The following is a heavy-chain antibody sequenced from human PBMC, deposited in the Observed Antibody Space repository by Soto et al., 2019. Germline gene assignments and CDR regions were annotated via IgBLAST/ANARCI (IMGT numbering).Heavy chain of an antibody. CDR1: GFTFSSYW. J-gene: IGHJ4*02. V-gene: IGHV3-7*03. CDR3: AILSLYLLLGDFDY. CDR2: IKQDGSEK. D-gene: IGHD3-3*01. Sequence: EVQLVESGGGLVQPGGSLRLSCAASGFTFSSYWMSWVRQAPGKGLEWVANIKQDGSEKYYVNSVKGRFTIARDNAKNALYLQMNSMRAENTAVYDCAILSLYLLLGDFDYWGQGTLVPVSS.